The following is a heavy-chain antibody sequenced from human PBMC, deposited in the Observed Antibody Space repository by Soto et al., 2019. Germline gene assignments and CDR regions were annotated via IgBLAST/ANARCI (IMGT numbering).Heavy chain of an antibody. CDR2: ISWNSGSI. CDR3: AKQSHYYYDSSGYYYFDY. D-gene: IGHD3-22*01. CDR1: GFTFDDYA. V-gene: IGHV3-9*01. Sequence: GGSLRLSCAASGFTFDDYAMHWVRQAPGKGLEWVSGISWNSGSIGYADSVKGRFTISRDNAKNSLYLQMNSLRAEDTALYYCAKQSHYYYDSSGYYYFDYWGQGTLVTVSS. J-gene: IGHJ4*02.